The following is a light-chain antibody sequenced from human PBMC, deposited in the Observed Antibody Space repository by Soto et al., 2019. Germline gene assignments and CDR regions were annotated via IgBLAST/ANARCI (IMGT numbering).Light chain of an antibody. CDR3: SIYTSSSSGV. CDR1: SSDVGDYNY. CDR2: EVS. Sequence: QSVLTQPASVSGSPGQSITISCTGTSSDVGDYNYVSWHQQQPSTAPKLMFYEVSTRPSGVSNRFSGSTSGNTASLTISGLQAEDEADYPCSIYTSSSSGVFGTGTKVTVL. J-gene: IGLJ1*01. V-gene: IGLV2-14*01.